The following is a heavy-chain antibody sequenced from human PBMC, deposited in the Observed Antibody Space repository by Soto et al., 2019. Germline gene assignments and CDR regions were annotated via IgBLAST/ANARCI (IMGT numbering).Heavy chain of an antibody. V-gene: IGHV3-43*01. Sequence: GGSLRLSCAASVFTFDDYTMHWVRQAPGKGLEWVSLISWDGGSTYYADSVKGRFTISRDNSKNSLYLQMNSLRTEDTALYYCAKDRGYCSGGSCFIYYYGMDVWGQGTTVTVSS. CDR1: VFTFDDYT. CDR3: AKDRGYCSGGSCFIYYYGMDV. D-gene: IGHD2-15*01. CDR2: ISWDGGST. J-gene: IGHJ6*02.